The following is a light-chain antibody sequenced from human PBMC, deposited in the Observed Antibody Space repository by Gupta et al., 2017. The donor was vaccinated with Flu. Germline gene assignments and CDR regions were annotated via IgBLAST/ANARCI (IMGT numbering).Light chain of an antibody. J-gene: IGLJ3*02. CDR1: SSSIENNY. V-gene: IGLV1-51*02. CDR3: EARDSSQSAWV. Sequence: QSVLSQPPSVSAAPGQKVTISSTGSSSSIENNYVSCSQQFPGTAPKLLIYENSKRRSAIPDRFSGSKSATTATLSSTGLQTGDEADYYCEARDSSQSAWVFGGGTKLTVL. CDR2: ENS.